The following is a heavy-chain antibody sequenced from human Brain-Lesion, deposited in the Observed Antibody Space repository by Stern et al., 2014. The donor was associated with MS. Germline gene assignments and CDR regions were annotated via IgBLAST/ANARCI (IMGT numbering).Heavy chain of an antibody. CDR1: GFTFINYG. CDR2: IWYEGSET. V-gene: IGHV3-33*01. Sequence: QFQLVQSGGGVVQPGRSLRLSCAPSGFTFINYGMHWVRRAPGKGLEWAALIWYEGSETYYADSVRGRFIISRDNSKNVLFLQMNSLRVEDTAVYYCARRRSLSGPYGMDVWGQGTAVIVSS. CDR3: ARRRSLSGPYGMDV. D-gene: IGHD3-10*01. J-gene: IGHJ6*02.